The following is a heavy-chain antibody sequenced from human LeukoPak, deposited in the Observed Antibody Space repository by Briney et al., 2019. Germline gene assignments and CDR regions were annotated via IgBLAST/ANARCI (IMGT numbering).Heavy chain of an antibody. CDR2: INHSGST. J-gene: IGHJ4*02. Sequence: SETLSLTCAVYGGSFSGYYWSWIRQPPRKGLEWIGEINHSGSTNYNPSLKSRVTISVDTSKNQFSLKLSSVTAADTAVYYCARGRMDYYDSRGYHLDHWGQGTLVTVSS. CDR3: ARGRMDYYDSRGYHLDH. D-gene: IGHD3-22*01. V-gene: IGHV4-34*01. CDR1: GGSFSGYY.